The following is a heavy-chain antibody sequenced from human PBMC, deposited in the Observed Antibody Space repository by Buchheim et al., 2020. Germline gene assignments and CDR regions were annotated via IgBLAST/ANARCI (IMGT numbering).Heavy chain of an antibody. V-gene: IGHV4-59*01. Sequence: QVQLQESGPGLVKPSETLSLTCTVSGGSISTYYWSWIRQSPGKGLEWIGFIYYSGRTNYNPSLKSRVTISVDTSTNQFSLKLSSVTAADTAVYYCARDGSSGWCEYYGMDVWGQGTT. CDR3: ARDGSSGWCEYYGMDV. CDR1: GGSISTYY. CDR2: IYYSGRT. J-gene: IGHJ6*02. D-gene: IGHD6-19*01.